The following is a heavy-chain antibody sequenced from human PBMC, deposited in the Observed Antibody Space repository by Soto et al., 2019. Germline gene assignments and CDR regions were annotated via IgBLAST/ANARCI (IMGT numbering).Heavy chain of an antibody. Sequence: QITLKESGPTLVKPTQTLTLTCTFSGFSPSTSGVGVGWIRQPPGKALEWLALIYWDDDKRYSPSLKSRLTITKDTSKNQVVLTMTNMDPVDTATYYCARLIVVVVAATKAPLDGMDVWGQGTTVTVSS. CDR1: GFSPSTSGVG. CDR2: IYWDDDK. V-gene: IGHV2-5*02. CDR3: ARLIVVVVAATKAPLDGMDV. J-gene: IGHJ6*02. D-gene: IGHD2-15*01.